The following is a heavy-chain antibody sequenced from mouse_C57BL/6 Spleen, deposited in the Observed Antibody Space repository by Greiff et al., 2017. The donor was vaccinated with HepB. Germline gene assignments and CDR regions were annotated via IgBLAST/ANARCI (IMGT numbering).Heavy chain of an antibody. J-gene: IGHJ2*01. CDR1: GYTFTSYW. V-gene: IGHV1-64*01. CDR3: ARVGTTVVAPYYFDY. CDR2: IHPNSGST. D-gene: IGHD1-1*01. Sequence: QVQLQQPGAELVKPGASVKLSCKASGYTFTSYWMHWVKQRPGQGLEWIGMIHPNSGSTNYNEKFKSKATLTVYKSSSTAYMQLSSLTSEDSAVYYCARVGTTVVAPYYFDYWGQGTTLTVSS.